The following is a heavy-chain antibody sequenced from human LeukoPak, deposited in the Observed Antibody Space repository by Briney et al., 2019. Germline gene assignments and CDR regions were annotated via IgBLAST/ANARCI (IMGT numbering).Heavy chain of an antibody. CDR1: GGSISSGSYY. CDR2: IYTSGST. V-gene: IGHV4-61*02. J-gene: IGHJ5*02. Sequence: PSETLSLTCTVSGGSISSGSYYWSWIRQPAGKGLEWIGRIYTSGSTNYNPSLKSRVTISVDTSKNQFSLKLSSVTAADTAVYYCARDSPAWFDPWGQGTLVIVSS. CDR3: ARDSPAWFDP.